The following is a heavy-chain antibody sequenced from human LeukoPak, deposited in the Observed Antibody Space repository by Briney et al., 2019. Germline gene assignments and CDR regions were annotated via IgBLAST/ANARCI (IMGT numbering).Heavy chain of an antibody. V-gene: IGHV3-23*01. D-gene: IGHD2-21*02. CDR2: ISGSGGST. Sequence: GGSLRLSCAASGFTFSSYAMSWVRQAPGKGLEGVSAISGSGGSTYYADSVKGRFTISRDNSKNTLYLQMNSLRAEDTAVYYCAKDPSGVTIQKFDPWGQGTLVTVSS. J-gene: IGHJ5*02. CDR1: GFTFSSYA. CDR3: AKDPSGVTIQKFDP.